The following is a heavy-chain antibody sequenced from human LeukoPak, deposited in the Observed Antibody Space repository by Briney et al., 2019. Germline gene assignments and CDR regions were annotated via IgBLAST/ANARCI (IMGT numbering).Heavy chain of an antibody. CDR3: ARPRHDSSGYYRDY. D-gene: IGHD3-22*01. V-gene: IGHV4-59*08. CDR1: GGSISSYY. Sequence: PSETLSLTCTVSGGSISSYYRSWIRQPPGKGLEWIGYIYYSGSTNYNPSLKSRVTISVDTSKNQFSLKLSSVTAADTAVYYCARPRHDSSGYYRDYWGQGTLVTVSS. CDR2: IYYSGST. J-gene: IGHJ4*02.